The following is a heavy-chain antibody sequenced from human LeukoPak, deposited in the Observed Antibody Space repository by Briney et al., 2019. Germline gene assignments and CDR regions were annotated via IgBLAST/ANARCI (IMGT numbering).Heavy chain of an antibody. CDR1: GFTFSSYA. D-gene: IGHD2-2*02. CDR3: AKVGNIVVVPAAKPLGWFDP. J-gene: IGHJ5*02. Sequence: GGSLRLSCEASGFTFSSYAMSWVRQAPGKGLEWVSVISGSGDSTYYADSVEGRCTISRDNSKDALYLQMNSLRAEDTAVYYCAKVGNIVVVPAAKPLGWFDPWGQGTLVTVSS. V-gene: IGHV3-23*01. CDR2: ISGSGDST.